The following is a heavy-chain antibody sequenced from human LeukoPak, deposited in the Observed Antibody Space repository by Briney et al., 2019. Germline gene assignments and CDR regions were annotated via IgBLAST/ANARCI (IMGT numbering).Heavy chain of an antibody. J-gene: IGHJ4*02. D-gene: IGHD3-10*01. V-gene: IGHV3-23*01. CDR2: ISDNGGRT. CDR1: GFTFSSYA. Sequence: QPGGSLRLSCAASGFTFSSYAMNWVRQAPGKGLEWVSLISDNGGRTYYADSVKGRFTISRDNSKNMMYLQMNSLRAEDTAVYYCAKDPGFYGSGTYSYFDYWGQGSLVTASS. CDR3: AKDPGFYGSGTYSYFDY.